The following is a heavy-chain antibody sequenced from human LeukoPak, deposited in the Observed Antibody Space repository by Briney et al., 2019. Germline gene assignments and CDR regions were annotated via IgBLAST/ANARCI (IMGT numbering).Heavy chain of an antibody. CDR1: GDSVSSDSYY. CDR2: IYYSGST. V-gene: IGHV4-61*01. D-gene: IGHD3-22*01. Sequence: SETLSLTCTVSGDSVSSDSYYWSWIRQPPGKGLEWNGYIYYSGSTKYNPSLKSRVTISVDTSKNQFSLKLSSVTAADTAVYYCARDSRGYYDSSGYFDYWGQGTLVTVSS. CDR3: ARDSRGYYDSSGYFDY. J-gene: IGHJ4*02.